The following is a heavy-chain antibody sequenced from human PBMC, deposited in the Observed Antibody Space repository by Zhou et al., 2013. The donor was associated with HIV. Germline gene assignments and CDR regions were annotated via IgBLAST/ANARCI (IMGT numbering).Heavy chain of an antibody. D-gene: IGHD5-12*01. CDR3: AGYGRGYNWLYY. CDR2: MAPNSDVT. V-gene: IGHV1-2*02. Sequence: QVQLVQSGAEVKKPGASVKVSCKASGYTLTGYYMHWVRQAPGQGLEWMGWMAPNSDVTKYAPKLQGRVTMTRDTSINTVYMELTRVKSDDTAVYYCAGYGRGYNWLYYWGQGTLVTVSS. J-gene: IGHJ4*02. CDR1: GYTLTGYY.